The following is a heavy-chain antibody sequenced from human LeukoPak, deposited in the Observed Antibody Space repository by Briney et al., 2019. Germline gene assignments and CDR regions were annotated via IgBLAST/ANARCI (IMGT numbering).Heavy chain of an antibody. V-gene: IGHV3-21*01. Sequence: PGGSLRLSCAASGFTFSSYSMNWVRQAPGKGLEWVSSISSSSSYIYYADSVKGRFTISRDNAKNSLYLQMNSLRAEDTAVYYCARDNDYGDYLWWFDPWGQGTLVTVSS. CDR3: ARDNDYGDYLWWFDP. CDR1: GFTFSSYS. D-gene: IGHD4-17*01. J-gene: IGHJ5*02. CDR2: ISSSSSYI.